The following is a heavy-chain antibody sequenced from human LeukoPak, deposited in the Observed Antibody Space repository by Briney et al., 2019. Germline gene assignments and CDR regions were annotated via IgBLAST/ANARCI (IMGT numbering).Heavy chain of an antibody. CDR1: GFTFSSYE. CDR2: ISSSGSTI. V-gene: IGHV3-48*03. Sequence: GGSLRLSCAASGFTFSSYEMNWVRQAPGKGLEWVSYISSSGSTIYYADSVKGRFTISRNNAKNTLYLQMNSLRAEDTAVYYCARDQGFGESIDYWGQGTLVTVSS. CDR3: ARDQGFGESIDY. D-gene: IGHD3-10*01. J-gene: IGHJ4*02.